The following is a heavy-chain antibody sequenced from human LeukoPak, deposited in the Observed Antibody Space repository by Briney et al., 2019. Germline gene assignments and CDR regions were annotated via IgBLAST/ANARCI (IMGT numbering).Heavy chain of an antibody. CDR1: GFTFSSYS. J-gene: IGHJ4*02. D-gene: IGHD1-26*01. CDR3: ARDKELRSAESVGYFDY. CDR2: ISSSSSYI. Sequence: GGSLRLSCAASGFTFSSYSMNWVRQAPGKGLEWVSSISSSSSYIYYADSVKGRFTISRDNAKNSLYLQMNSLRAEDTAVYYCARDKELRSAESVGYFDYWGQGTLVTVSS. V-gene: IGHV3-21*04.